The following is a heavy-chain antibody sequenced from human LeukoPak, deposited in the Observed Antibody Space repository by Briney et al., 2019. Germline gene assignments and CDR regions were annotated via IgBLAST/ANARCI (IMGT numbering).Heavy chain of an antibody. CDR1: GFTFSDYY. CDR3: AKGVKHIVVVTAQHYFDY. Sequence: GGSLRLSCAASGFTFSDYYMSWIRQAPGKGLECISYISGSANTIYYADSLKGRFTISRDNAKNSLYLQMSSLRAEDTAVYYCAKGVKHIVVVTAQHYFDYWCQGTLVTVSS. D-gene: IGHD2-21*02. CDR2: ISGSANTI. V-gene: IGHV3-11*04. J-gene: IGHJ4*02.